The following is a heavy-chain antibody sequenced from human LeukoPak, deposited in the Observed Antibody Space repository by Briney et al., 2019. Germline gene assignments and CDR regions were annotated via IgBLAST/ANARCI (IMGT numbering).Heavy chain of an antibody. CDR2: INHSGST. V-gene: IGHV4-34*01. CDR1: GGSFSGYY. Sequence: PSETLSLTCAVYGGSFSGYYWSWIRQPPGKGLEWIGEINHSGSTNYNPSLKSRVTISVDTSKNQFSLKLSSVTAADTAVYYCARERGRWLHLRWFDYWGQGTLVTVSS. D-gene: IGHD5-24*01. J-gene: IGHJ4*02. CDR3: ARERGRWLHLRWFDY.